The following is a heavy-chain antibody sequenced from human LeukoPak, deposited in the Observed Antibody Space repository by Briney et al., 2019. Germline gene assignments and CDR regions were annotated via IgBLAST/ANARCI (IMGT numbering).Heavy chain of an antibody. CDR2: ISSSGSTI. J-gene: IGHJ6*03. Sequence: GGSLRLSCAASGFTFSSYEMNWVRQAPGKGLEWVSYISSSGSTIYYADSVKGRFTISRDNAKNSLYLQMNSLRAEDTAVYYCARHGYCSGGSCPSDYYYYYYMDVWGKGTTVTVSS. CDR3: ARHGYCSGGSCPSDYYYYYYMDV. D-gene: IGHD2-15*01. V-gene: IGHV3-48*03. CDR1: GFTFSSYE.